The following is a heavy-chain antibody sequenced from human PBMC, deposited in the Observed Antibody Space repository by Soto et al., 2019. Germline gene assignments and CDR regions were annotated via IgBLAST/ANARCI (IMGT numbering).Heavy chain of an antibody. Sequence: QVQLVESGGGVVQPGRSLRLSCAASGFTFSSYGMHWVRQAPGKGLEWVAVIWYDGSNKYYADSVKGRFTISRDNSKNTLYLQMNSLKAEDTAVHYCARGWEYYDSSGSDAFDIWGQGTMVTVSA. CDR1: GFTFSSYG. D-gene: IGHD3-22*01. CDR2: IWYDGSNK. J-gene: IGHJ3*02. CDR3: ARGWEYYDSSGSDAFDI. V-gene: IGHV3-33*01.